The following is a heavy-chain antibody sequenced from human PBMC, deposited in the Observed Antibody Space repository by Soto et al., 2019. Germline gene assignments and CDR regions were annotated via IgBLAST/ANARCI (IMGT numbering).Heavy chain of an antibody. CDR2: MNPNSGNT. CDR3: AGLKEDYAVA. Sequence: QVQLVQSGAEVKKPGASVKVSCKASGYTFTSYDINWVRLATGQGLEWMGWMNPNSGNTAYAQKFQGRVTMTRNTSKSPAQQEPSKLRTEGTAVVFCAGLKEDYAVAWGPGTLGNRSS. J-gene: IGHJ5*02. V-gene: IGHV1-8*01. D-gene: IGHD3-16*01. CDR1: GYTFTSYD.